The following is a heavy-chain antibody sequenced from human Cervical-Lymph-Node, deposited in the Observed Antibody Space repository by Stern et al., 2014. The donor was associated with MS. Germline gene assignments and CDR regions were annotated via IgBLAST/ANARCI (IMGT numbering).Heavy chain of an antibody. D-gene: IGHD2-2*01. J-gene: IGHJ1*01. CDR1: GDSISSGDYY. V-gene: IGHV4-61*02. Sequence: QLQLQESGPGLVKPSQTLSLTCTVSGDSISSGDYYWNWIRQPAGKGLEWIGRIYTNGRTDYNPSLKSRITNSLDQSTNQLALKLASVTAADTAVYYCARGVGYCSSTSCYADFKHWGQGTLVTVSS. CDR3: ARGVGYCSSTSCYADFKH. CDR2: IYTNGRT.